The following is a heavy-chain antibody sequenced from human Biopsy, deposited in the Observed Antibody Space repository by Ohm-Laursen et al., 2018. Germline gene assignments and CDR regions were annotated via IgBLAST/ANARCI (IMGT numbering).Heavy chain of an antibody. Sequence: PPGTLSLTCAVSGYSVTNDYYWGWIRQPPGKGLEWIGNIYYDGITYYNPSLKSRVAISVDTSKNQFSLRLNSVTAADTAVYYCARATNSTGWPYYYFYGMDVWGQGTTVTVSS. CDR1: GYSVTNDYY. CDR2: IYYDGIT. D-gene: IGHD2/OR15-2a*01. V-gene: IGHV4-38-2*01. CDR3: ARATNSTGWPYYYFYGMDV. J-gene: IGHJ6*02.